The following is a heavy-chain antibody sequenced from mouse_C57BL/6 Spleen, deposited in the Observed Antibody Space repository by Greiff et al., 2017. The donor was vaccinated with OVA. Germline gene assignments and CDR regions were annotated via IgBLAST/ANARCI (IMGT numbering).Heavy chain of an antibody. J-gene: IGHJ2*01. CDR1: GYTFTSYW. CDR3: ARGTTVVGGYFDY. V-gene: IGHV1-7*01. D-gene: IGHD1-1*01. Sequence: QVHVKQSGAELAKPGASVKLSCKASGYTFTSYWMHWVKQRPGQGLEWIGYINPSSGYTKYNQKFKDKATLTADKSSSTAYMQLSSLTYEDSAVYYCARGTTVVGGYFDYWGQGTTLTVSS. CDR2: INPSSGYT.